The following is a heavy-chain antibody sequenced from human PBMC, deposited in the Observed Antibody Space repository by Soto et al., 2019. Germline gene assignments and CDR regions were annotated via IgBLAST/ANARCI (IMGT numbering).Heavy chain of an antibody. J-gene: IGHJ6*03. CDR2: ISSNGVGT. D-gene: IGHD6-6*01. V-gene: IGHV3-64*01. CDR3: ARRARPDFYYMDV. Sequence: GGSLKRSCEASGFTLSGDAMDWVRQAPGKGLEYVSGISSNGVGTYYANSVQGRFTISRDNSKNTVYLQMGSLRPEDMAVYYCARRARPDFYYMDVWGKGTTVTVSS. CDR1: GFTLSGDA.